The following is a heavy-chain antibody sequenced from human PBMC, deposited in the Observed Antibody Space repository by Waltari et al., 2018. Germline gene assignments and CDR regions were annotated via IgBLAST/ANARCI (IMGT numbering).Heavy chain of an antibody. CDR3: ARHLTYHYDSSGYYPFDV. CDR2: IYYTGKT. D-gene: IGHD3-22*01. Sequence: QVQLQESGPGLVKPSETLSLICIVSGYSISSSYWSWIRQAPGKGLEWIGNIYYTGKTNYNPSLKSRLTISVDTSKNQFSLKLRSVTAADTAVYYCARHLTYHYDSSGYYPFDVWGEGTTVTISS. CDR1: GYSISSSY. V-gene: IGHV4-59*08. J-gene: IGHJ6*04.